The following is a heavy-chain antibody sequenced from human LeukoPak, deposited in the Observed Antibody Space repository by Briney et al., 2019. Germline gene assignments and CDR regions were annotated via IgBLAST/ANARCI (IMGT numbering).Heavy chain of an antibody. CDR2: SSSSSSYI. V-gene: IGHV3-21*01. CDR3: ARDPLITYYYDSSGNHADWFDP. Sequence: GGSLRLSCAASGFTFNSMNWVRQAPGKGLEWVSSSSSSSSYIYYADSVKGRFTISRDNAKNSLYLQMNSLRAEDTAVYYCARDPLITYYYDSSGNHADWFDPRGQGTLVTVSS. J-gene: IGHJ5*02. CDR1: GFTFNS. D-gene: IGHD3-22*01.